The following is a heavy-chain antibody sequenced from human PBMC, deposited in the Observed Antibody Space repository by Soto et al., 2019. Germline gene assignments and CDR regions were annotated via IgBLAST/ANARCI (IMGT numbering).Heavy chain of an antibody. CDR3: ARLRGDLAYCGDDCYYYDY. D-gene: IGHD2-21*02. Sequence: SETLSLTCTVSGGSISTSTYYWGWLRQPPGKGLEWIGSIYYSGSTYYNPSLKSRLTISVDTSKNQFSLKLSSVTAADTAVYYCARLRGDLAYCGDDCYYYDYWGQGTLVTVSS. V-gene: IGHV4-39*01. CDR2: IYYSGST. J-gene: IGHJ4*02. CDR1: GGSISTSTYY.